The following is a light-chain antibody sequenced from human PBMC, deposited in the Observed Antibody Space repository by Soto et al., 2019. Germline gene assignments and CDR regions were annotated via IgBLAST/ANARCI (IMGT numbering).Light chain of an antibody. V-gene: IGKV3-15*01. J-gene: IGKJ1*01. CDR2: GAS. CDR3: QQYDDWPA. CDR1: QSINSD. Sequence: EIVITQSSATLSVSPGERVILSCRASQSINSDLAWYQHKPGQTPRLLIYGASTRATGIPARLSGGGSGTEFTLTLSSLQSEDFGVYYCQQYDDWPAFGQGTKVDIK.